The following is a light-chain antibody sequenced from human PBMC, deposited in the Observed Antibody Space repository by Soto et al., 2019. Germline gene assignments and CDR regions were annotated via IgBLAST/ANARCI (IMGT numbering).Light chain of an antibody. CDR1: QSVSSS. Sequence: EIVMTQSPATLSVSPGERATLSCRASQSVSSSVAWYQQKPGQAPRLLNYDSSARATGVPARFSGSGSGTEFSLAISSLQSEDFAVYYCQQYYNWPPKWTFGQGTKVDIK. CDR3: QQYYNWPPKWT. J-gene: IGKJ1*01. V-gene: IGKV3-15*01. CDR2: DSS.